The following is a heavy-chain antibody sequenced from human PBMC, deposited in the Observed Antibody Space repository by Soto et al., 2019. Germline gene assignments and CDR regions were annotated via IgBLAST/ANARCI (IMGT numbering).Heavy chain of an antibody. J-gene: IGHJ4*02. V-gene: IGHV3-30-3*01. CDR2: ISYDGSNK. D-gene: IGHD4-17*01. Sequence: QVQLVGSGGGGVRPGSSLKLSVEAPGLPFSSYPMHGARQAPAKGRGWLAVISYDGSNKYYADSVKGRFTISRDNSKNTLYLQMNSLRAEDTAVYYCARDGDYGDYVSIFDYWGQGTLVTVSS. CDR3: ARDGDYGDYVSIFDY. CDR1: GLPFSSYP.